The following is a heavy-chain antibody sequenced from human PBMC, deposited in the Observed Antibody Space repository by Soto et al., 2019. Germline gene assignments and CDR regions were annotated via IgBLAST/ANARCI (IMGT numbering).Heavy chain of an antibody. D-gene: IGHD6-6*01. Sequence: GASVKVSCKASRYTFTSYAMHWARQAPGQRLEWMGWINAGNGNTKYSQKFQGRVTITRDTSASTAYMELSSLRSEDTAVYYCARDRDSSSFRFDPWGQGTLVTVSS. CDR2: INAGNGNT. V-gene: IGHV1-3*01. J-gene: IGHJ5*02. CDR1: RYTFTSYA. CDR3: ARDRDSSSFRFDP.